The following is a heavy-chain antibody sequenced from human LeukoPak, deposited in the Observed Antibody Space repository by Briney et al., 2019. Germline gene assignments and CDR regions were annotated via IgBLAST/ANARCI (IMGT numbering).Heavy chain of an antibody. V-gene: IGHV4-59*12. D-gene: IGHD3-10*01. CDR1: GGSISSYY. CDR3: ARGGGAMVRGGDYFDY. J-gene: IGHJ4*02. Sequence: SETLSLTCTVSGGSISSYYWSWIRQPPGKGLEWIGYIYYSGSTYYNPSLKSRVTISVDTSKNQFSLKLSSVTAADTAVYYCARGGGAMVRGGDYFDYWGQGTLVTVSS. CDR2: IYYSGST.